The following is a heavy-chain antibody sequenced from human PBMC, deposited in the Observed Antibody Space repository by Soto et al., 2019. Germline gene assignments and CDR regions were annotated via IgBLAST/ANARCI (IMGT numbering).Heavy chain of an antibody. J-gene: IGHJ4*02. V-gene: IGHV3-48*01. Sequence: GGSLRLSCAASGFTFSSYSMNWVRQAPGKGLEWVSYISSSSSTIYYADSVKGRFTISRDNAKNSLYLQMNSLRAEDTAVYYCASDGVAISLDYWGQGTLVTVSS. CDR2: ISSSSSTI. CDR3: ASDGVAISLDY. CDR1: GFTFSSYS. D-gene: IGHD2-15*01.